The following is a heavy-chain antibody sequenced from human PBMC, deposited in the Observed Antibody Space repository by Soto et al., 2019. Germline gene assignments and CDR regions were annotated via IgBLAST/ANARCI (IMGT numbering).Heavy chain of an antibody. D-gene: IGHD6-19*01. V-gene: IGHV4-4*02. Sequence: QMQLQESGPGLVKPSETLSLTCAVSSASIITEQRWTWVRQPPGKGLEWIGEIHHSGSTNNNPSLRTRGTMSVYKTKTQFSLNLNPVTAADTALNYCARIFGRYASDHWGQGTLVIVSS. CDR2: IHHSGST. CDR1: SASIITEQR. J-gene: IGHJ4*02. CDR3: ARIFGRYASDH.